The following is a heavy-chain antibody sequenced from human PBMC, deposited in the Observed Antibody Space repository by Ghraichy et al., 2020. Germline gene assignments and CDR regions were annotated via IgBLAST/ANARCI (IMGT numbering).Heavy chain of an antibody. CDR3: ARDIPPFSSGPLGSVPYYYYYGMDV. CDR2: INPNSGGT. Sequence: ASVKVSCKASGYTFTGYYMHWVRQAPGQGLEWMGWINPNSGGTNYAQKFQGRVTMTRDTSISTAYMELSRLRSDDTAVYYCARDIPPFSSGPLGSVPYYYYYGMDVWGQGTTVTVSS. J-gene: IGHJ6*02. CDR1: GYTFTGYY. V-gene: IGHV1-2*02. D-gene: IGHD6-19*01.